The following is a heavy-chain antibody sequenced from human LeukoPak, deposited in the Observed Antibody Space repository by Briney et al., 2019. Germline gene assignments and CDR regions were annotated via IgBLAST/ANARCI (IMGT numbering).Heavy chain of an antibody. CDR1: GYTFTGYY. CDR3: ARTGGTYDFWSGSLYYYYMDV. CDR2: ISAYNGNT. J-gene: IGHJ6*03. V-gene: IGHV1-18*04. D-gene: IGHD3-3*01. Sequence: ASVKVSCKASGYTFTGYYMHWVRQAPGQGLEWMGWISAYNGNTNYAQKLQGRVTMTTDTSTSTAYMELRSLRSDDTAVYYCARTGGTYDFWSGSLYYYYMDVWGKGTTVTVSS.